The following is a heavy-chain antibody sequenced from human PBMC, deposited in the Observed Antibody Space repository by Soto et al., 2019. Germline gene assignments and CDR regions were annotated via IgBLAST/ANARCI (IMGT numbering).Heavy chain of an antibody. CDR2: IYHSGST. Sequence: QVQLQESGPGLVKPSGTLSLTCAVSGGSISSSNWWSWVRQPPGKGLEWIGEIYHSGSTNYNPSLKGRVTLAVDKSTHQFSLKLSSVTAADTAVYYCVVAVARPFDSWGQGTLVTVSS. CDR1: GGSISSSNW. V-gene: IGHV4-4*02. J-gene: IGHJ5*01. D-gene: IGHD6-19*01. CDR3: VVAVARPFDS.